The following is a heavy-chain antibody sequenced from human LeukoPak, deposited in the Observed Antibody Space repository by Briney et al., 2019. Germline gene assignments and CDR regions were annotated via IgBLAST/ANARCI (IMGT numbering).Heavy chain of an antibody. V-gene: IGHV3-11*06. J-gene: IGHJ4*02. CDR1: GFTFSDYY. D-gene: IGHD6-19*01. CDR3: AIAGIAVAPDY. CDR2: ISSSSSYT. Sequence: GGSLRLSCAASGFTFSDYYMSWIRQAPGKGLEWVSYISSSSSYTNYADSVKGRFTISRDNAKNSLYLQMNSLRAEDTAVYYCAIAGIAVAPDYWGQGTLVTVSS.